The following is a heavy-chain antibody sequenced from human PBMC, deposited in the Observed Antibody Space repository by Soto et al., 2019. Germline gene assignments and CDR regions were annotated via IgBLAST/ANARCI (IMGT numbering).Heavy chain of an antibody. CDR3: ARDPYFDY. J-gene: IGHJ4*02. CDR1: GFTFNSYP. CDR2: MSYDGRND. V-gene: IGHV3-30*04. Sequence: QVHLVESGGGVVQPGRSLRLSCEASGFTFNSYPIHWVRQAPGKGLEWVAVMSYDGRNDYYGDSVRGRFTISRDNSKNTVYLQMNSLTPEDTAVYDCARDPYFDYWGQGTLVTVSS.